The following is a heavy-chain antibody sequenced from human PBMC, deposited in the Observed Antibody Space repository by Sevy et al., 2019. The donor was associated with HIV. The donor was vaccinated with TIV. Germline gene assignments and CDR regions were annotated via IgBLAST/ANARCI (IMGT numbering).Heavy chain of an antibody. V-gene: IGHV4-59*01. D-gene: IGHD2-2*01. Sequence: SETLSLTCTVSGGSISSYYWSWIRRPPGKGLEWIGYISYSGSTNYNPSLKSRVTISVDTSKNQFSLKLSSVTAAETAVYYCARGGGYCSSTSCYGSLDYWGQGTLVTVSS. J-gene: IGHJ4*02. CDR2: ISYSGST. CDR1: GGSISSYY. CDR3: ARGGGYCSSTSCYGSLDY.